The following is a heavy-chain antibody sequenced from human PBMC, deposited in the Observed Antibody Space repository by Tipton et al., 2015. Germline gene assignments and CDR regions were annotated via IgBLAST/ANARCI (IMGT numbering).Heavy chain of an antibody. Sequence: GSLRLSCAVSGFTFSNYPMSWVRQAPGKGLEWVSAISGSGGSTYYADSVKGRFTISRDNSKNTLYLQMDSLRAEDTAVYYCATLNYYDSSGYWDDAFDIWGKGTMVTVSS. V-gene: IGHV3-23*01. CDR1: GFTFSNYP. CDR3: ATLNYYDSSGYWDDAFDI. J-gene: IGHJ3*02. CDR2: ISGSGGST. D-gene: IGHD3-22*01.